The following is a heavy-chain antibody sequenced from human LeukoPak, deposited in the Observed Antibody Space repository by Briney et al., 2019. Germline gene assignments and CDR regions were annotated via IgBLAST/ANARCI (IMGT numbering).Heavy chain of an antibody. Sequence: SETLSLTCAVSGGSISSSNWWSWVRQPPGKGLEWIGEIYHSGSTNYNPSLKSRVTISVDKSKNQFSLKLSSVTAADTAVYYCATIGGYCSSTSCLGWFDPWGQGTLVTVSS. V-gene: IGHV4-4*02. CDR2: IYHSGST. J-gene: IGHJ5*02. CDR1: GGSISSSNW. CDR3: ATIGGYCSSTSCLGWFDP. D-gene: IGHD2-2*01.